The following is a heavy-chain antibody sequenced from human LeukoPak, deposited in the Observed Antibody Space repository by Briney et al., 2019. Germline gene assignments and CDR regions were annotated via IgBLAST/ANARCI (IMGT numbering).Heavy chain of an antibody. J-gene: IGHJ6*02. D-gene: IGHD3-9*01. CDR1: GYMFTGYY. CDR3: ARDSPGVQGYDILTGGDYYYGMDV. V-gene: IGHV1-2*02. CDR2: INPNSGGT. Sequence: EASVKVSCKASGYMFTGYYMYWVRQAPGQGLEWMGWINPNSGGTNYAQKFQGRVTMTRDTSISTAYMELSSLRSEDTAVYYCARDSPGVQGYDILTGGDYYYGMDVWGQGTTVTVSS.